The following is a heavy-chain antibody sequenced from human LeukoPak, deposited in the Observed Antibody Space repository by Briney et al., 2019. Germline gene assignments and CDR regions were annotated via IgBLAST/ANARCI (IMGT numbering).Heavy chain of an antibody. J-gene: IGHJ5*02. CDR2: INHSGST. D-gene: IGHD3-10*01. V-gene: IGHV4-34*01. CDR3: ARRMFYASGGYWLDP. CDR1: GGSFSGYY. Sequence: SETLSPTCAVYGGSFSGYYWSWIRQPPGKGLEWIGEINHSGSTNYNPSLKSRVAISIDTSKNQFSLSLRSVTAADTAVYYCARRMFYASGGYWLDPWGQGTLVTVSS.